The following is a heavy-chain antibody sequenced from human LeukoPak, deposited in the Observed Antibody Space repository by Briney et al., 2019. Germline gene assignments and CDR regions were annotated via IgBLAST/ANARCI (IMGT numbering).Heavy chain of an antibody. CDR3: ARSRWLSDPYFDY. J-gene: IGHJ4*02. CDR2: IYYRGST. Sequence: PSETLSLTCTVSGASISSGSYYWGWIRQPPGKGLEWIGSIYYRGSTYYNPSLKSRVTISLDTSKDQFSLKLSSVTAADTAVYYCARSRWLSDPYFDYWGQGTLVTVSS. CDR1: GASISSGSYY. D-gene: IGHD3-22*01. V-gene: IGHV4-39*07.